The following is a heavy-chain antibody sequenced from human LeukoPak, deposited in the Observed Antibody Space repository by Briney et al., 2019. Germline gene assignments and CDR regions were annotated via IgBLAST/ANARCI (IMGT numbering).Heavy chain of an antibody. CDR1: GYSVSSGSYY. Sequence: SETLSLTCTVSGYSVSSGSYYWSWLRQPPGKGLEWIGYIYYSGSTSYNPSLNSRVTISLDTSKNQFSLKLSSVTAADTAIYYCARDTTNVYYYDTSGYDHWGQGTLVTVSS. CDR3: ARDTTNVYYYDTSGYDH. J-gene: IGHJ4*02. V-gene: IGHV4-61*01. D-gene: IGHD3-22*01. CDR2: IYYSGST.